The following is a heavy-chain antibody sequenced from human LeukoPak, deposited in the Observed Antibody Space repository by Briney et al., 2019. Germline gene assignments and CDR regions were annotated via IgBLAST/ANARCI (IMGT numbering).Heavy chain of an antibody. D-gene: IGHD5-18*01. J-gene: IGHJ4*02. V-gene: IGHV3-11*04. Sequence: GGSLRLSCAASGFTFSDYYMSWIRQAPGKGLEWVSYISSSGTTIYYADSVKGRFTISRDNAKNSLYLQMNSLRAEDTAVYYCARDDTAMVMVFPTFDYWGQGTLVTVSS. CDR3: ARDDTAMVMVFPTFDY. CDR1: GFTFSDYY. CDR2: ISSSGTTI.